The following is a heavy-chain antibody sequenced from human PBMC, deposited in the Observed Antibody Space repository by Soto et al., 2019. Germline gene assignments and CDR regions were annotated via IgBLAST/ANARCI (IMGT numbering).Heavy chain of an antibody. V-gene: IGHV1-69*01. J-gene: IGHJ5*02. CDR2: IIPIFGTA. CDR3: AREGGSSWPNDNWFDP. D-gene: IGHD6-13*01. CDR1: GGTFSSYA. Sequence: QVQLVQSGAEVKKPGSSVKVSCKASGGTFSSYAISWVRQAPGQGLEWMGGIIPIFGTANYAQKFQGRVTITADESTSKAYMELSSLRSEDTAVYYCAREGGSSWPNDNWFDPWGQGTLVTVSS.